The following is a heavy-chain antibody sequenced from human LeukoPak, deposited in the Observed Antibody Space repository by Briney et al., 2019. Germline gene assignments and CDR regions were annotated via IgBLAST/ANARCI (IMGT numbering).Heavy chain of an antibody. CDR2: ISAYNGNT. CDR3: ARGVIFGVVLDAFDI. J-gene: IGHJ3*02. CDR1: GYTFTSHG. V-gene: IGHV1-18*01. D-gene: IGHD3-3*01. Sequence: ASVKVSCKASGYTFTSHGISWVRQAPGQGLEWMGWISAYNGNTNYAQKLQGRVTMTTDTSTSTAYMELRSLRSDDTAVYYCARGVIFGVVLDAFDIWGQGTMVTVSS.